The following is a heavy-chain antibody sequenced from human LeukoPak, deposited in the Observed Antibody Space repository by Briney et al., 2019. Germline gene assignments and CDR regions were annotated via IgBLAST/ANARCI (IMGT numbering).Heavy chain of an antibody. CDR1: GYSFTGYW. Sequence: GESLKISCKGSGYSFTGYWIGWVRQMPGKGLEWMGIIYPGDSDSRYSPSSQGQVTISAGKSISTAYLQWSSLKASDTAMYYCARSYTSYYYMDVWGKGTTVTVSS. V-gene: IGHV5-51*01. CDR3: ARSYTSYYYMDV. CDR2: IYPGDSDS. J-gene: IGHJ6*03. D-gene: IGHD3-10*01.